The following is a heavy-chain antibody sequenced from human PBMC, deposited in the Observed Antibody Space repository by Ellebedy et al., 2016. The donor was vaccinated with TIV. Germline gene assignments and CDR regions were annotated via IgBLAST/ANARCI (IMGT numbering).Heavy chain of an antibody. CDR3: ARWAYGMVY. V-gene: IGHV3-7*03. Sequence: GESLKTSCATSGFTFRSYWMSWVRQAPGKGLEWLTNINEDGSEKYDADSVKGRFTISRDNAKNSLYLQMNSLGVEDTAVYYCARWAYGMVYWGQGTLVTVSS. CDR1: GFTFRSYW. D-gene: IGHD2-8*01. J-gene: IGHJ4*02. CDR2: INEDGSEK.